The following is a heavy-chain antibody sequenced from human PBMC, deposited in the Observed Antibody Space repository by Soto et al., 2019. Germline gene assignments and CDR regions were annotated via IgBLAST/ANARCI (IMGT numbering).Heavy chain of an antibody. CDR3: AREARYDRGVYHYEGIDY. Sequence: EVQLLQSGGGLAQPGGSLTLSCAASGFSFSDYSMNWVRRAPGKGLEGVSAFSAGGDYRHYADSVKGRFTISRDNSKNTLFLQMNSLRAEDTARYYCAREARYDRGVYHYEGIDYWGQGTLVTVSS. D-gene: IGHD3-22*01. J-gene: IGHJ4*02. CDR2: FSAGGDYR. CDR1: GFSFSDYS. V-gene: IGHV3-23*01.